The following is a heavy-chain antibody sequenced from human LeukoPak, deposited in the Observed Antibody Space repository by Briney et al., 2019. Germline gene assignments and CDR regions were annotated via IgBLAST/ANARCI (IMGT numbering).Heavy chain of an antibody. CDR3: ARQEVTFDY. D-gene: IGHD3-10*01. V-gene: IGHV5-51*01. J-gene: IGHJ4*02. CDR1: GYSFTNYW. CDR2: IYPSHSDT. Sequence: GESLKISCKGSGYSFTNYWIGLVRQMPGKGLEWMGIIYPSHSDTRYSPSFQGQVTISADKSISTAYLQWSSLKASDTAMYYCARQEVTFDYWGQGTLVAVSS.